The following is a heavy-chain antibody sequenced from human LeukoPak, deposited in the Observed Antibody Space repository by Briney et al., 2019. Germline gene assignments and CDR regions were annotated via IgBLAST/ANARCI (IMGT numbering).Heavy chain of an antibody. CDR3: ARAPSYYGSPAEGRYYFDY. D-gene: IGHD1-26*01. CDR1: GFTFSSYW. J-gene: IGHJ4*02. CDR2: IKQDGSEK. V-gene: IGHV3-7*01. Sequence: PGGSLRLSCAASGFTFSSYWMSWVRQAPGKGLEWVANIKQDGSEKYYVDSVKGRFTISRDNAKNPLYLQMNSLRAEDTAVYYCARAPSYYGSPAEGRYYFDYWGQGTLVTVSS.